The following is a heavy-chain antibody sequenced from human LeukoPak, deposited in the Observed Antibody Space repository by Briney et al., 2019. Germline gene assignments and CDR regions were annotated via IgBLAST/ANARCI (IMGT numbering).Heavy chain of an antibody. CDR3: AGAQQLVRNVLY. J-gene: IGHJ4*02. D-gene: IGHD6-13*01. CDR2: ISSSSNTI. Sequence: PGGSLRLSCVASGFTFSSYSMNWVRQAPGKGLEWVSYISSSSNTIYYADSVKGRFTISRDNAKNSLHLQMNSLRAEDTAVYYCAGAQQLVRNVLYWGQGTLVTASS. V-gene: IGHV3-48*01. CDR1: GFTFSSYS.